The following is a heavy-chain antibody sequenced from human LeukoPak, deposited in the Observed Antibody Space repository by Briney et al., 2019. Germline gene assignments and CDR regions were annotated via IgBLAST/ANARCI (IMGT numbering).Heavy chain of an antibody. Sequence: ASVKVSCKASGYTFTSYDINWVRQATGQGLEWMGWMNPNSGNTGYAQKFQGRVTITRNTSISTAYMELSSLRSEDTAVYYCARDGGSSSWSYYYYYMDVWGKGTTVTISS. CDR2: MNPNSGNT. V-gene: IGHV1-8*03. D-gene: IGHD6-13*01. CDR3: ARDGGSSSWSYYYYYMDV. J-gene: IGHJ6*03. CDR1: GYTFTSYD.